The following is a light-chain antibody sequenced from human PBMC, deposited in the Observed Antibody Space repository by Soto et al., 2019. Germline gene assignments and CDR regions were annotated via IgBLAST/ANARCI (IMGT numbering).Light chain of an antibody. CDR3: QQSYSSPPT. V-gene: IGKV1-39*01. Sequence: DRQITQSPYSVSAAVQDSVIITCGAGQSISNHLNWYQQKPGKAPKLLIFAASSLQSGVPSRFSGSRSGPDFTLTICSLQPEDFATYYCQQSYSSPPTFGQGTKVDIK. CDR2: AAS. J-gene: IGKJ1*01. CDR1: QSISNH.